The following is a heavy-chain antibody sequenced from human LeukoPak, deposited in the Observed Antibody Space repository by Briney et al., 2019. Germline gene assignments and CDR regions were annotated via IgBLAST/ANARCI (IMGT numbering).Heavy chain of an antibody. CDR1: GYIFTSYW. D-gene: IGHD2-2*01. Sequence: GESLKISCKGSGYIFTSYWIGWVRQMPGKGLEWMGIIYPGDSDTRYSPSFQGQVTISADKSISTAYLQWSSLKASDTAMYYCGRGYCSSTSCQGYYYYGMDVWGQGTTVTVSS. V-gene: IGHV5-51*01. J-gene: IGHJ6*02. CDR2: IYPGDSDT. CDR3: GRGYCSSTSCQGYYYYGMDV.